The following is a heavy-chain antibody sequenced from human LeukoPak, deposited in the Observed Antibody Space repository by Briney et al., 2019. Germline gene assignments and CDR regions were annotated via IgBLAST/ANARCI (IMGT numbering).Heavy chain of an antibody. CDR1: GYSISSGYY. CDR2: IFRSWTT. Sequence: PSETLSLTCTVSGYSISSGYYWGWVRQPPGKGLQWIGSIFRSWTTYYSPTLRRRLSMSLDTSKNQFSLKLTSVTATDTAVYYCVRGRGGLGIYQFGFWGQGALVIVPS. D-gene: IGHD3/OR15-3a*01. J-gene: IGHJ4*02. V-gene: IGHV4-38-2*02. CDR3: VRGRGGLGIYQFGF.